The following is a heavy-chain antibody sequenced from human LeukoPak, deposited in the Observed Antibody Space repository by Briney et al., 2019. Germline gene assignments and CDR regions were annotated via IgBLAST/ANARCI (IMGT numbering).Heavy chain of an antibody. J-gene: IGHJ4*02. CDR2: IYSGGST. CDR1: GSTVSSNY. Sequence: GGSLRLSCAASGSTVSSNYMSWVRQAPGKGLEWVSVIYSGGSTYYADSVKGRFTISRDNSKNTLYLQMNSLRAEDTAVYYCARSRGDYYDSSGYYFECYFDYWGQGTLVTVSS. D-gene: IGHD3-22*01. CDR3: ARSRGDYYDSSGYYFECYFDY. V-gene: IGHV3-66*01.